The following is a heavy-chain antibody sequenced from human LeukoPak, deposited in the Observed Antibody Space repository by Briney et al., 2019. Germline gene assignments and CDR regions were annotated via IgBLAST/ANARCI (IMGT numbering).Heavy chain of an antibody. Sequence: SETLSLTCTVSGYSITSGHYWAWIRQSPEKGLECIATMFHSGSTYYNPSLKSRVTTSVDTSKNEFSLNLSSVTAADTAVYYCARAGTNLGDYDYWGQGTLVTVSS. CDR3: ARAGTNLGDYDY. D-gene: IGHD4-17*01. CDR2: MFHSGST. J-gene: IGHJ4*02. CDR1: GYSITSGHY. V-gene: IGHV4-38-2*02.